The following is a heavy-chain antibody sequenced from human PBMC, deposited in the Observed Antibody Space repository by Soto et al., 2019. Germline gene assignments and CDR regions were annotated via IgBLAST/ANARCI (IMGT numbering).Heavy chain of an antibody. CDR2: IVVGSGNT. D-gene: IGHD3-10*01. V-gene: IGHV1-58*01. J-gene: IGHJ1*01. Sequence: GASVKVSCKASGFTFTSSAVQWVRQARGQRLEWIGWIVVGSGNTNYAQKFQERVTITRDMSTSTAYMELSSLRSEDTAVYYCAGRQYYYGKVAAEYFQHWGQGTLVTVS. CDR3: AGRQYYYGKVAAEYFQH. CDR1: GFTFTSSA.